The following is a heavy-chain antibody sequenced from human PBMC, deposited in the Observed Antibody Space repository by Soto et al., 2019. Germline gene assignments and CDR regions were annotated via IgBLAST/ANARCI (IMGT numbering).Heavy chain of an antibody. V-gene: IGHV4-34*01. CDR2: INHSGST. D-gene: IGHD3-3*01. J-gene: IGHJ4*02. CDR1: GGSFSGYY. CDR3: AIAGPYYDFWSGPRHYYFDY. Sequence: SETLSLTCAVYGGSFSGYYWSWIRQPPGKGLEWIGEINHSGSTNYNPSLKSRVTISVDTSKNQFSLKLSSVTAADTAVYYCAIAGPYYDFWSGPRHYYFDYWGQGTLVTVSS.